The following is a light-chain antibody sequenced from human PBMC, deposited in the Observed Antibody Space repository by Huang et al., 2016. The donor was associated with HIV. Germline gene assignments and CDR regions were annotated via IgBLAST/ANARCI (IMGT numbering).Light chain of an antibody. V-gene: IGKV3-11*01. CDR1: ENIKTY. CDR3: QQRDNWLT. Sequence: EIVLTQSPATLSLSPGERAALSCRASENIKTYLAWYQQKPGQAPRLRIYGASNRAPGIPARFTGSGSGTDFTLTISSLEPEDFAIYYCQQRDNWLTFGGGTRVEI. CDR2: GAS. J-gene: IGKJ4*01.